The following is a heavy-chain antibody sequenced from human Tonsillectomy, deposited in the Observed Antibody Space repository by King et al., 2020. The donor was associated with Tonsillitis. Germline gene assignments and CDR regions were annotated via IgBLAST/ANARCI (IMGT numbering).Heavy chain of an antibody. CDR2: IYSGGST. J-gene: IGHJ4*02. CDR3: ARVSLDSSGSYFDY. V-gene: IGHV3-53*01. Sequence: VQLVESGGGLIQPGGSLRLSCAASGFTVSSNYMSWVRRAPGKGLEWVSVIYSGGSTYYADSVKGRFTISRDNSKNTLYLQMNSLRAEDTAVYYCARVSLDSSGSYFDYWGQGTLVTVSS. CDR1: GFTVSSNY. D-gene: IGHD3-22*01.